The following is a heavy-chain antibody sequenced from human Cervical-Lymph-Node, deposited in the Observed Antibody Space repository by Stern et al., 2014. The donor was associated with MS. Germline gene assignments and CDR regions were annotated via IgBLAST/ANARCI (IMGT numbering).Heavy chain of an antibody. J-gene: IGHJ5*02. D-gene: IGHD5-24*01. V-gene: IGHV1-2*02. CDR3: GRGIKTFDP. CDR1: GFRFTDYY. CDR2: ISPKNGDT. Sequence: QVQLGQPGAEVKKPGASVKVSCETSGFRFTDYYIHWVRQAPGQGLEWMGCISPKNGDTHSAQKFQGRFTMTRDTSISTAYMELNSLKSDDTAMYYCGRGIKTFDPWGQGTLVTVSS.